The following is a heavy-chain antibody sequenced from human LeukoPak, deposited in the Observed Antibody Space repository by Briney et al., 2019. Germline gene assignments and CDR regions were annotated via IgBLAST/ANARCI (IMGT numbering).Heavy chain of an antibody. CDR3: AKGMDIVVVVAADY. V-gene: IGHV3-30*18. Sequence: GRSLRLSCAASGFTFSSYGMHWVRQAPGKGLEWVAVISYDGSNKYYADSVKGRFTISRDNSKNTLYLQMNSLRAEDTAVYYCAKGMDIVVVVAADYWGQETLVTVSS. CDR2: ISYDGSNK. D-gene: IGHD2-15*01. J-gene: IGHJ4*02. CDR1: GFTFSSYG.